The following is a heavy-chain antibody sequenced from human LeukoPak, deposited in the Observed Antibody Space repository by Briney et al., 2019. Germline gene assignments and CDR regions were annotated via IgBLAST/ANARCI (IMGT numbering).Heavy chain of an antibody. Sequence: ASVKVSCKASGYTFTGYYMHWVRQAPGQGLEWMGRISPNSGGTNYAQTFQGRVTMTRDTSITTAYLEVSSLRSDDTAVYYCARGEYSSSWDHYYFDYWGQGTLVTVSS. CDR3: ARGEYSSSWDHYYFDY. V-gene: IGHV1-2*06. D-gene: IGHD6-13*01. CDR2: ISPNSGGT. J-gene: IGHJ4*02. CDR1: GYTFTGYY.